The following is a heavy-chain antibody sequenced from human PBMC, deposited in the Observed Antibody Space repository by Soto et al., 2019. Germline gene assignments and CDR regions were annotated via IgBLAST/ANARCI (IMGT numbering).Heavy chain of an antibody. Sequence: GESLKISCKGSGYSFTGYWITWVRQMPGKGLEWMGKIDPSDSYTDYSPSFQGHVTISADKSISTAYLQWSSLKASDTAVYYCATHPPLRISLDVNRVNWRVPWGQGTLVTVSS. V-gene: IGHV5-10-1*01. CDR1: GYSFTGYW. CDR2: IDPSDSYT. J-gene: IGHJ5*02. D-gene: IGHD1-1*01. CDR3: ATHPPLRISLDVNRVNWRVP.